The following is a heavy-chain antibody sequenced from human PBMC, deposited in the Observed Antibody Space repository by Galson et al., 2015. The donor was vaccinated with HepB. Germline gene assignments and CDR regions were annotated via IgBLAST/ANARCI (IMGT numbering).Heavy chain of an antibody. D-gene: IGHD1-26*01. CDR2: VRHNGNT. V-gene: IGHV4-34*01. J-gene: IGHJ5*01. Sequence: TLSLTCAVYGGSFGTYYWAWIRQPPGKGMEWIGEVRHNGNTYYKASLKSRVTVSLDTSKSQFSLRLKSMTAADAAIYYCARGVVQWTTWRYWFDSWSQGAPVIVSS. CDR3: ARGVVQWTTWRYWFDS. CDR1: GGSFGTYY.